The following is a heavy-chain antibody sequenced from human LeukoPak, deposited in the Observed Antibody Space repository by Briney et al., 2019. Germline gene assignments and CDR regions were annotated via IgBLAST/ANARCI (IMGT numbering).Heavy chain of an antibody. V-gene: IGHV4-61*01. J-gene: IGHJ3*02. CDR2: IYYSGST. CDR3: ARDEGYTYGPPTGAFDI. D-gene: IGHD5-18*01. Sequence: SETLSLTCTVSGGSVSSGYYYWSWIRQPPGKGLEWVGYIYYSGSTNYNPSLKSRVTISVDTSKNQFSLKLSSVTAADTAVYYCARDEGYTYGPPTGAFDIWGQGTMVTVSS. CDR1: GGSVSSGYYY.